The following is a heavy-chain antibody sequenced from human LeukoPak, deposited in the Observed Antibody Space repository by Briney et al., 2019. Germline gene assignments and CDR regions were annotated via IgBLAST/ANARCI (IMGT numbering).Heavy chain of an antibody. CDR1: EYTFTSYA. D-gene: IGHD4-23*01. V-gene: IGHV7-4-1*02. J-gene: IGHJ3*02. CDR3: ARDNGGANDAFDI. CDR2: INTNTGNP. Sequence: ASVKVSCKASEYTFTSYAMNWVRQAPGQELEWMGWINTNTGNPTYAQGFTGRFVFSLDTSVSTAYLQISNLKAEDTALYYCARDNGGANDAFDIWGQGTMVTVSS.